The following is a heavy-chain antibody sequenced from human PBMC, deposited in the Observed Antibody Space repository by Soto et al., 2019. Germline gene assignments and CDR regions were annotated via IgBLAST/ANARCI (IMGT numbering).Heavy chain of an antibody. CDR3: AREAVAGYYYYYGMDV. V-gene: IGHV1-2*02. CDR1: GYTLTGYY. Sequence: GTSVEVTWGECGYTLTGYYRRWVRQAPGQGLEWMGWINPNSGGTNYAQKFQGRVTMTRDTSISTAYMELSRLRSDDTAVYYCAREAVAGYYYYYGMDVWGQGTTVTLAS. CDR2: INPNSGGT. J-gene: IGHJ6*01. D-gene: IGHD6-19*01.